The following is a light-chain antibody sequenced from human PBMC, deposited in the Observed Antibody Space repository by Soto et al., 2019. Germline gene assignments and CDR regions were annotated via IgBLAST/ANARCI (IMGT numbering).Light chain of an antibody. V-gene: IGKV1-5*03. CDR3: QQYNSYSSGT. J-gene: IGKJ1*01. Sequence: DIQMTQSPSTLSASVGDRVTITCRASQNIRSWLAWYQQKPGKAPKLLIYLASSLESGVPSRFSGSGSGTEFTLTISSLQPDDFATYYCQQYNSYSSGTFGQGTKVDI. CDR2: LAS. CDR1: QNIRSW.